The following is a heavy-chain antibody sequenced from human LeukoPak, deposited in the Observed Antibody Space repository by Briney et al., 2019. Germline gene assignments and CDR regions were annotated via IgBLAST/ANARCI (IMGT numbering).Heavy chain of an antibody. CDR2: INHSGST. D-gene: IGHD6-13*01. V-gene: IGHV4-34*01. J-gene: IGHJ4*02. CDR1: GGSFSGYY. CDR3: ARGRQQLVN. Sequence: SETLSLTCAVYGGSFSGYYWSWIRHPPGKGLEWIGEINHSGSTNYNPSLKSRVTISVDTSKNQFSLKLSSVTAADTAVYYCARGRQQLVNWGQGTLVTVSS.